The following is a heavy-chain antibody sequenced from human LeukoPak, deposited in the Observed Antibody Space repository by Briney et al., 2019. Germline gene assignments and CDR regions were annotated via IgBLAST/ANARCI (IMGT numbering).Heavy chain of an antibody. CDR1: GFTFSSYS. Sequence: GGSLRLSCAASGFTFSSYSMNWVRQAPGMGLEWVSSISSSSSYVYYADSVKGRFTISRDNAKNSLYLQMNSLRAEDTAVYYCARDGGDCSGGSCYKGDFDYWGQGTLVTVSS. D-gene: IGHD2-15*01. J-gene: IGHJ4*02. V-gene: IGHV3-21*01. CDR3: ARDGGDCSGGSCYKGDFDY. CDR2: ISSSSSYV.